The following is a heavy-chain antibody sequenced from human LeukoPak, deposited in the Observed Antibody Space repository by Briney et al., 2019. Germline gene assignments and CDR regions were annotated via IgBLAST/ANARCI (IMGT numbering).Heavy chain of an antibody. Sequence: GESLKISCKGAGYSFTSYWIGWVRQMAGKGLEWMGISYPGDSDTRYSPSFQGQVTISADKSISTAYLQWSSLEASDTAMYYCARRGPYDNSGYYCLDYWGQGTLVTVSS. J-gene: IGHJ4*02. CDR2: SYPGDSDT. CDR3: ARRGPYDNSGYYCLDY. D-gene: IGHD3-22*01. V-gene: IGHV5-51*01. CDR1: GYSFTSYW.